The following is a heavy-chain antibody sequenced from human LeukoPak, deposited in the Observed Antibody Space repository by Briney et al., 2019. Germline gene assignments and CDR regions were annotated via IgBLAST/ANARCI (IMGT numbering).Heavy chain of an antibody. J-gene: IGHJ4*02. CDR2: IIPILGIA. V-gene: IGHV1-69*04. CDR3: AREYGVTYGSFEY. Sequence: SVKVSCKASGGTFSSYAISWVRQAPGQGLEWMGRIIPILGIANYAQKFQGRVTITADKSTSTAYMELSSLRSEDTAVYYCAREYGVTYGSFEYWGQGSLVTVSS. D-gene: IGHD2-8*01. CDR1: GGTFSSYA.